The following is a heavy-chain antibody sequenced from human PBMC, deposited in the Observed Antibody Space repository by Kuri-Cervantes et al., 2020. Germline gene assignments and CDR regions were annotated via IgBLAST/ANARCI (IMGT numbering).Heavy chain of an antibody. Sequence: ETLSLTCAASGFTFSSYSMNWVRQAPGKGLEWVSSISSSSSYIYYADSVKGRFTISRDNAKNSLYLQMNSLRAEDTALYYCAKDSWGYWYFDLWGHGTLVTVSS. V-gene: IGHV3-21*04. CDR3: AKDSWGYWYFDL. J-gene: IGHJ2*01. CDR1: GFTFSSYS. D-gene: IGHD2-15*01. CDR2: ISSSSSYI.